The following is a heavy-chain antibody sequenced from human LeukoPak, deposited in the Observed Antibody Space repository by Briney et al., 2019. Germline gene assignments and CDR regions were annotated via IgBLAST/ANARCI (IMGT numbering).Heavy chain of an antibody. CDR1: GFTFSSYW. Sequence: GGSLRLSCAASGFTFSSYWMHWVRQAPGKGLVWVSRINSDGSNTSYADSVRGRFSISRDNAKNTLYLQMNSLRAEDTAVYYCARGLSGYASSLGYWGQGTLVTVSA. J-gene: IGHJ4*02. CDR2: INSDGSNT. V-gene: IGHV3-74*01. D-gene: IGHD6-6*01. CDR3: ARGLSGYASSLGY.